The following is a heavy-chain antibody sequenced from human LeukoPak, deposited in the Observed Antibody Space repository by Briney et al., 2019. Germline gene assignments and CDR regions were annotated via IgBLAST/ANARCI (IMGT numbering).Heavy chain of an antibody. CDR1: GDSISSYY. V-gene: IGHV4-59*01. CDR2: IYDSGKT. CDR3: AREVGSGWPYYYYYGMDV. J-gene: IGHJ6*02. Sequence: SETLSLTCTVPGDSISSYYWSWIRQPPGKGLEWIGYIYDSGKTNYNASLISRVTISVGTSKNQFSLKLSSVTAADTAVYYCAREVGSGWPYYYYYGMDVWGQGTTVTVSS. D-gene: IGHD6-19*01.